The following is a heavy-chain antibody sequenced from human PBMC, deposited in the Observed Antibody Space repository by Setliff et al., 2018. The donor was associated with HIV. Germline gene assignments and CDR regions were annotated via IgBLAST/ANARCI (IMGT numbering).Heavy chain of an antibody. J-gene: IGHJ4*02. V-gene: IGHV3-23*01. CDR2: ISGSGGTT. CDR1: GFTFSSYA. CDR3: AKAIRPAAAGTWLGPFDY. Sequence: GGSLRLSCAASGFTFSSYAMGWVRQAPGKGLEWVSSISGSGGTTYYADSVKGRFTISRDSSKNTLYLQMNSLRAEDTAIYYCAKAIRPAAAGTWLGPFDYWGQGTLVTISS. D-gene: IGHD6-13*01.